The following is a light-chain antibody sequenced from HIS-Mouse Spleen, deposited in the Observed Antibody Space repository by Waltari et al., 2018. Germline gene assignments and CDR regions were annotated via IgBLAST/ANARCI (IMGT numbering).Light chain of an antibody. CDR3: QQRSNWPL. V-gene: IGKV3-11*01. CDR2: DAS. Sequence: EIVLTQSPATLSLSPGERATLSCRASQSVSSYLAWVQQKPGQAPRPLIYDASNRATGIPARFSGSGSGTDFTLTISSLEPEDFAVYYCQQRSNWPLFGQGTKLEIK. CDR1: QSVSSY. J-gene: IGKJ2*01.